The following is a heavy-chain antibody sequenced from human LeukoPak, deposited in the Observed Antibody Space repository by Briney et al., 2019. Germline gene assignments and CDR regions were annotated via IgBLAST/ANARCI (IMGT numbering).Heavy chain of an antibody. CDR1: GFTFSSYA. CDR2: ISYDGSNK. D-gene: IGHD3-10*01. J-gene: IGHJ4*02. CDR3: ARGSGGFGELLDY. V-gene: IGHV3-30*04. Sequence: GGSLRLSCAASGFTFSSYAIHWVRQAPGKGLEWVAVISYDGSNKYYADSVKGRFTISRDNSKNTLYLQMNSLRAEDTAVYYCARGSGGFGELLDYWGQGTLVTVSS.